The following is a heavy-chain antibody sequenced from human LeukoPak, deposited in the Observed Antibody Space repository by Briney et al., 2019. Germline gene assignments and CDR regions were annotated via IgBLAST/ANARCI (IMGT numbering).Heavy chain of an antibody. V-gene: IGHV1-2*02. CDR1: GYTFTSYY. D-gene: IGHD3-10*01. J-gene: IGHJ4*02. CDR3: ARRGLGELFHFDY. CDR2: INPNSGGT. Sequence: ASVKVSCKASGYTFTSYYMHWVRQAPGQGLEWMGWINPNSGGTNYAQKLQGRVTMTTDTSTSTAYMELRSLRSDDTAVYYCARRGLGELFHFDYWGQGTLVTVSS.